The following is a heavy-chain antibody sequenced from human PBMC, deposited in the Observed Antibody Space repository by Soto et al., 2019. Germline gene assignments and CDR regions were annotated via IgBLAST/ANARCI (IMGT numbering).Heavy chain of an antibody. D-gene: IGHD6-13*01. CDR2: IYYSGST. J-gene: IGHJ4*02. CDR3: ASKQLVRGYFDY. Sequence: SETLSLTCTVSGGSISSGGYYWSWIRQHPGKGLEWIGYIYYSGSTYYNPSLKSRVTISVDTSKNQFSLKLSSVTAADTAVYYCASKQLVRGYFDYWGQGTLVTVSS. V-gene: IGHV4-31*03. CDR1: GGSISSGGYY.